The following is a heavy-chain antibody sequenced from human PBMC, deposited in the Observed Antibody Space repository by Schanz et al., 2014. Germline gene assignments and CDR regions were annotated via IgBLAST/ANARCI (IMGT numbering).Heavy chain of an antibody. V-gene: IGHV1-18*01. D-gene: IGHD6-13*01. J-gene: IGHJ4*02. CDR2: ISAYNGNT. CDR1: RSTFSSYT. CDR3: ARDGVDAAAGGNY. Sequence: QEQLVQSGAEVKKPGSSVKVSCKASRSTFSSYTINWVRQAPGQGLEWMGWISAYNGNTNYAQKLQGRVTMTTDTSTSTVYMELSSLRSEDTAVYYCARDGVDAAAGGNYWGQGTLVTVSS.